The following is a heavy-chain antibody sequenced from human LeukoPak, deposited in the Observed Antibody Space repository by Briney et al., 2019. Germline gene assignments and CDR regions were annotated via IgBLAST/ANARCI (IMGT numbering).Heavy chain of an antibody. CDR3: ARVKSDSSFDY. CDR1: GDSISSDDYY. Sequence: SQTLSLTCTVSGDSISSDDYYWSWIRQPAGKGLEWIGRFSASGNSNYNPSLKSRLTISVDTSKNQFSLKLTSVTAADTAVYYCARVKSDSSFDYWGQGTLVTVSS. V-gene: IGHV4-61*02. J-gene: IGHJ4*02. CDR2: FSASGNS. D-gene: IGHD6-19*01.